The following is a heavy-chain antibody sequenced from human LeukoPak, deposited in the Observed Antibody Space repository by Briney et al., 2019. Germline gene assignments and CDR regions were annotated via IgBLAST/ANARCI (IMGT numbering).Heavy chain of an antibody. CDR3: AKEAKRGYSYGYGTDFDY. Sequence: PGGSLRLSCAASGFTFNRYDMHWVRQAPGKGLEWVAVISYDGSNNYYADSVKGRFTISRDNSKNTLYLQMNSLRAEDTAVYYCAKEAKRGYSYGYGTDFDYWGQGTLVTVSS. V-gene: IGHV3-30*18. J-gene: IGHJ4*02. CDR1: GFTFNRYD. CDR2: ISYDGSNN. D-gene: IGHD5-18*01.